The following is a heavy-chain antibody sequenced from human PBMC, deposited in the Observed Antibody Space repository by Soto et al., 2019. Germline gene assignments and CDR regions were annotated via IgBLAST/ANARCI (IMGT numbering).Heavy chain of an antibody. Sequence: KPSETLSLTCAVYGGSFSGYYWSWIRQPPGKGLEWIGEINHSGSTNYNPSLKSRVTISVDTSKNQFSLKLSSVTAADTAVYYCARGGVTMVRGAITKHYYYYYGMDVWGQGTTVTVSS. V-gene: IGHV4-34*01. J-gene: IGHJ6*02. CDR3: ARGGVTMVRGAITKHYYYYYGMDV. D-gene: IGHD3-10*01. CDR2: INHSGST. CDR1: GGSFSGYY.